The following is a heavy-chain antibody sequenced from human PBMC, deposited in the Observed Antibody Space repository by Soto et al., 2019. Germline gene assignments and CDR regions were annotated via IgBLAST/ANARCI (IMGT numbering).Heavy chain of an antibody. CDR2: INPSGGRT. CDR3: ARAGINWLDP. D-gene: IGHD2-21*01. J-gene: IGHJ5*02. Sequence: QIQLVQSGAEVKNPGASVRLSCKASGYIFTSFHMHWVRQDPGQGLEWMGMINPSGGRTEYAENFQGRVTMTSDTSTNTVYMELSTLSSEDTAVYYCARAGINWLDPWGQGTLVIVSS. CDR1: GYIFTSFH. V-gene: IGHV1-46*01.